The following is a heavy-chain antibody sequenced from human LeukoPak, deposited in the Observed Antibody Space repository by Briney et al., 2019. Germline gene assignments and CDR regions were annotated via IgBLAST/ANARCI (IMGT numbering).Heavy chain of an antibody. CDR3: TTGELGGKY. V-gene: IGHV3-33*01. D-gene: IGHD2/OR15-2a*01. J-gene: IGHJ4*02. CDR1: GFTFRRSA. CDR2: IYYDGINE. Sequence: PGGSLRLSCAASGFTFRRSAMHWVRQAPGKGLEWVAVIYYDGINEYYADSVKGRFTISRDNAKKSLYLQMNSLRDEDTAVYYCTTGELGGKYWGQGTLVTVSS.